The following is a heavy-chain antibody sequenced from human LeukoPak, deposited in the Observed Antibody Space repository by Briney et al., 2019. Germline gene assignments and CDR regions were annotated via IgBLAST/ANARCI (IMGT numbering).Heavy chain of an antibody. Sequence: SETLSLTCTVSGGSISSYYWSWIRQPPGKGLEWIGYIYYSGNTKYNPSLKSRVSISVDTSKNQFSLKLSSVTAADTAVYYCARGAGAGYNLQPFDYWGQGTLVTVSS. V-gene: IGHV4-59*08. CDR3: ARGAGAGYNLQPFDY. CDR1: GGSISSYY. J-gene: IGHJ4*02. D-gene: IGHD5-24*01. CDR2: IYYSGNT.